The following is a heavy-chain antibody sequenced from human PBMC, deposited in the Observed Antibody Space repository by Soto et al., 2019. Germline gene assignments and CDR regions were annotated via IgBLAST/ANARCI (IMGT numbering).Heavy chain of an antibody. V-gene: IGHV4-30-2*01. CDR1: GGSISNGGYS. Sequence: QLQLQESGSGLVKPSQTLSLTCAVSGGSISNGGYSWSWIRQPPGKGLEWIGYIYHSGSTYYNPSLKSRVTISVDRSKNQFSLKLSSVTAADTAVYYCASPGLSGYDAFDIWGQGTMVTVSS. J-gene: IGHJ3*02. D-gene: IGHD3-22*01. CDR2: IYHSGST. CDR3: ASPGLSGYDAFDI.